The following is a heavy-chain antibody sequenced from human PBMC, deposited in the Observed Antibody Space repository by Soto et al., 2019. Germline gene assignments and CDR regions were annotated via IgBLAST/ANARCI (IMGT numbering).Heavy chain of an antibody. CDR3: TTEGISGARWYYIGMDV. CDR2: IKSNSDGGTT. D-gene: IGHD6-13*01. J-gene: IGHJ6*02. CDR1: GFTFSSYA. V-gene: IGHV3-15*01. Sequence: GGSLRLSCAASGFTFSSYAMSWVRQAPGKGLEWVGRIKSNSDGGTTDYATPVKGRFTISRDDSKNTLFLQMDSLETDDTAMYYCTTEGISGARWYYIGMDVWGQGTTVTVYS.